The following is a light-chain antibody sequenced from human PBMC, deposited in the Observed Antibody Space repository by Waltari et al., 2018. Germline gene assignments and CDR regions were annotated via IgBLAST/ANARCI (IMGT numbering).Light chain of an antibody. J-gene: IGKJ3*01. Sequence: DIVMTQSPDSLAVSLGERATLNCKSSQSVLYSSNNKNYLAWYQQKPGQPPKLLIYWASTRESGVPDRFSGSGSGTDFTLTISSLQAEDVAVYYCQQYYSTPHTFGPGTKVDIK. CDR1: QSVLYSSNNKNY. CDR2: WAS. V-gene: IGKV4-1*01. CDR3: QQYYSTPHT.